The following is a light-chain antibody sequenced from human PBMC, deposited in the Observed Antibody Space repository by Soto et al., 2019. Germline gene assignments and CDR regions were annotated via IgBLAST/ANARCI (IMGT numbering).Light chain of an antibody. Sequence: EIVLTQSPCTLSLSPGERATLSCRASQIVSSSYLAWYQQKPGQAPRLLIYDTSSRATGVPDRYSASGSGTDFTLTISRLEPEDFTVFFCPQYGTSEVIFGQGTRLEIK. CDR1: QIVSSSY. V-gene: IGKV3-20*01. CDR2: DTS. CDR3: PQYGTSEVI. J-gene: IGKJ5*01.